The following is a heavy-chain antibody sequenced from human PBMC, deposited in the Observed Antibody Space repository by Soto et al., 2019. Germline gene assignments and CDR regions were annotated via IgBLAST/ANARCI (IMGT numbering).Heavy chain of an antibody. D-gene: IGHD3-22*01. CDR1: GFTFSSYG. Sequence: PGGSLRLSCAASGFTFSSYGMHWVRQAPGKGLEWVSVISYHGSDQFYADSVKGRYTISRDNSKNTVHLQMNSLRAEDTAVYYCAKEVRYYYDSRGVDAFEIWGQGTVVTVSS. V-gene: IGHV3-30*18. CDR2: ISYHGSDQ. J-gene: IGHJ3*02. CDR3: AKEVRYYYDSRGVDAFEI.